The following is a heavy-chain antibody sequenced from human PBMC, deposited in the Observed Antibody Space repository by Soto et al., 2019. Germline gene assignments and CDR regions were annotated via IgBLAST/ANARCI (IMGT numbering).Heavy chain of an antibody. J-gene: IGHJ4*02. CDR1: GFTSSNYA. CDR3: AKDRRAGGNSAFYFDF. CDR2: ISATGGGT. V-gene: IGHV3-23*01. Sequence: GGSLRLSCAASGFTSSNYAMSWVRQAPGKGLEWVSLISATGGGTYYADSVKGRFTTSRDNYHNTLYLLVHSLTAEDTAVYYCAKDRRAGGNSAFYFDFWGQGAQVTVSS. D-gene: IGHD3-16*01.